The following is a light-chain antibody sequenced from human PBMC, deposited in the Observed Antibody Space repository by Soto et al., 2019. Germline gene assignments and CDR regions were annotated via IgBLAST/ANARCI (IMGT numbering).Light chain of an antibody. Sequence: DIQMTQSPSSLSASVGDRVTITCRASQTISDYLNWYQQKPGKAPKLLIYAASSLQSGVPSKFTGSGSGTDFTLTISSLQPEDFATYYCRQSYSPPRTFGQGTRVDIK. J-gene: IGKJ1*01. CDR2: AAS. CDR1: QTISDY. CDR3: RQSYSPPRT. V-gene: IGKV1-39*01.